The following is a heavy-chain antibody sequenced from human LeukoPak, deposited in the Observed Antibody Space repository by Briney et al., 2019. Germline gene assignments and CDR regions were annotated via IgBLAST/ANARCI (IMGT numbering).Heavy chain of an antibody. CDR3: ARGVTAPPYYYGMDV. J-gene: IGHJ6*02. V-gene: IGHV4-4*07. CDR1: GGSISSYY. D-gene: IGHD3-10*01. CDR2: IYTSGST. Sequence: SETLSLTCTVSGGSISSYYWSWIRQPAGKGLEWIGRIYTSGSTNYNPSLKSRVTMSVDTSKNQFSLKLSSVTTADTAVYYYARGVTAPPYYYGMDVWGQGTTVTVSS.